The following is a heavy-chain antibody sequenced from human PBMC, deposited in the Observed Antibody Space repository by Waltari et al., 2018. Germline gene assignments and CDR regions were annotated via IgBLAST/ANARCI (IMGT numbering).Heavy chain of an antibody. V-gene: IGHV3-7*01. Sequence: EAQLVESGGGLVQPGGSLRLSCVACGFTLSTYWMSWVRQAPGKGLEWVANRKEDGSEKYYVDSVKGRFTISRDNAKNSLYLQMNSLRDEDTGVYYCARRRRGAAILFDYWGQGTPVTVSS. CDR2: RKEDGSEK. CDR3: ARRRRGAAILFDY. D-gene: IGHD6-25*01. CDR1: GFTLSTYW. J-gene: IGHJ4*02.